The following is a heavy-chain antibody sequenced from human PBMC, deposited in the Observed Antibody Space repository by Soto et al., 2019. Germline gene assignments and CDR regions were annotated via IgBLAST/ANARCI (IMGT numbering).Heavy chain of an antibody. V-gene: IGHV1-18*03. CDR3: ERDRDRVADI. J-gene: IGHJ3*02. D-gene: IGHD2-15*01. Sequence: QVHLVQSGPEVKKPGASVKVSCKASGYTFNTYGITWVRQAPGQGLEWMAWINAYNGNRIYAQNFQDRVTETTGTSTSASYMELMSLTSDDMAGYFCERDRDRVADIWGLGTMVTVSS. CDR1: GYTFNTYG. CDR2: INAYNGNR.